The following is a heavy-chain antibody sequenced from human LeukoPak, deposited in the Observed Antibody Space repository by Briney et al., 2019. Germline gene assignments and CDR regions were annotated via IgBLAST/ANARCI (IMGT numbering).Heavy chain of an antibody. Sequence: GGSLRLSCAASGFTFSYYAMSWVRQAPGKGLEWVSTIPGSGGAWVSSITGTASRPFYADSVKGRFAISRDNSKNTLYLQMNSLRAEDTAVYYCAKVNYDDSSGFYYESEIDYWGQGTLVTVSS. V-gene: IGHV3-23*01. CDR3: AKVNYDDSSGFYYESEIDY. J-gene: IGHJ4*02. CDR2: IPGSGGAWVSSITGTASRP. CDR1: GFTFSYYA. D-gene: IGHD3-22*01.